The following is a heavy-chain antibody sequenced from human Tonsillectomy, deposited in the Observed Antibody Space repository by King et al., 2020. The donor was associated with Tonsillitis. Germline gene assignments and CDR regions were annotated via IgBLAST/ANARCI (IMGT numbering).Heavy chain of an antibody. V-gene: IGHV1-2*02. CDR1: GYTFTGFY. J-gene: IGHJ6*02. CDR3: AVFRGPLFLPSYGGRGV. Sequence: VQLVESGAEVKKPGASMKVSCTASGYTFTGFYLHWVRQAPGQGLDWMGWINPNTGGTVFAQKFQGRVTMTRDTSISTAYMELSSLRSDDTAMYYCAVFRGPLFLPSYGGRGVGAQGTTVLVS. D-gene: IGHD4-17*01. CDR2: INPNTGGT.